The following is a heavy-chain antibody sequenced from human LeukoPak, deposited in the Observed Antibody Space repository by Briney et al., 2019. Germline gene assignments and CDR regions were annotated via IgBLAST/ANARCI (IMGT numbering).Heavy chain of an antibody. V-gene: IGHV4-38-2*02. CDR3: ARAKRDYYDNSGYESYNYFMDV. D-gene: IGHD3-22*01. J-gene: IGHJ6*03. CDR1: GGSISSDWY. CDR2: IYRNGDT. Sequence: SETLSLTCTVSGGSISSDWYWGWVRQPPGNGLEWIGAIYRNGDTYYNPSLKSRVTISLDTSKNQFSLRLNSVTAADTAVYYCARAKRDYYDNSGYESYNYFMDVWGKGTTVTVSS.